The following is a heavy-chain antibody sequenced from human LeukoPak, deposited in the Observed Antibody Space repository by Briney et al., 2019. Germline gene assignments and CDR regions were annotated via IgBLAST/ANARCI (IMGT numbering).Heavy chain of an antibody. CDR2: INPNSGGT. Sequence: ASVKVSCKASGDTFTVYYMHCVPQAPGPGLEWMGWINPNSGGTNYAQKFQGRVTMTRDTSISTAYMELSRLRSDDTAVYYCARDGVYSSGWYVDYWGQGTLVTVSS. J-gene: IGHJ4*02. CDR3: ARDGVYSSGWYVDY. V-gene: IGHV1-2*02. D-gene: IGHD6-19*01. CDR1: GDTFTVYY.